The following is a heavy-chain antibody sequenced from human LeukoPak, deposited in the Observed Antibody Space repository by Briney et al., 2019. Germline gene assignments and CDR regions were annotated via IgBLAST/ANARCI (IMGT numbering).Heavy chain of an antibody. CDR2: ISWNSGSI. J-gene: IGHJ3*02. V-gene: IGHV3-9*01. Sequence: GGSLRLSCAASGFTFDDYAMHWVRQAPGKGLEWVSGISWNSGSIVYADSVKGRFTISRDNAKNSLYLQMNSLRAEDTALYYCAKLLVRGAVVGAFDIWGQGTMVTVSS. D-gene: IGHD3-10*01. CDR1: GFTFDDYA. CDR3: AKLLVRGAVVGAFDI.